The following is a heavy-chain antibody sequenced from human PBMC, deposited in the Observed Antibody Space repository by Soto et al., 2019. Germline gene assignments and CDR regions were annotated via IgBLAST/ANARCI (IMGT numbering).Heavy chain of an antibody. V-gene: IGHV1-3*01. CDR2: INAGNGNT. J-gene: IGHJ4*02. CDR3: ARNWRSTSLITEGFDY. Sequence: ASVKVSCKASGYTFTSYAMHWVRQAPGQRLEWMGWINAGNGNTKYSQKFQGRVTITRDTSASTAYMELSSLRPEDAAVYYCARNWRSTSLITEGFDYWGQGTLVTVSS. D-gene: IGHD2-2*01. CDR1: GYTFTSYA.